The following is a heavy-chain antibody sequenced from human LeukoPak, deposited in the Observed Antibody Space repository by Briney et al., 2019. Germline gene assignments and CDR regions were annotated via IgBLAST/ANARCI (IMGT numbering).Heavy chain of an antibody. CDR2: VYYSGAT. J-gene: IGHJ4*02. D-gene: IGHD6-19*01. CDR3: ARQTSGYNSGWRFDY. Sequence: SETLSLTCSVSGDSINSKSYYWAWIRRPPRKNLERIGSVYYSGATYYNPSLKSRVTMFVDTSKNHFSVKLTAVTAADTAVYYCARQTSGYNSGWRFDYWGQGTLVTVSS. V-gene: IGHV4-39*02. CDR1: GDSINSKSYY.